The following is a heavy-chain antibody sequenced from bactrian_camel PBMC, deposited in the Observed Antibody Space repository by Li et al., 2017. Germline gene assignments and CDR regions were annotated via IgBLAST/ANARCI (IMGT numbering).Heavy chain of an antibody. Sequence: HVQLVESGGDSVQAGSSLRLSCKYFGWHYTGYCMAWFRQIPGKERERVAAITTGSGATDYADSVKGRFTISRDNAKNTVYLQINSLKFEDTALYYCTAEVDGGRWWFERAFGYWCQGTQVTVS. V-gene: IGHV3S1*01. CDR2: ITTGSGAT. CDR1: GWHYTGYC. D-gene: IGHD6*01. J-gene: IGHJ6*01. CDR3: TAEVDGGRWWFERAFGY.